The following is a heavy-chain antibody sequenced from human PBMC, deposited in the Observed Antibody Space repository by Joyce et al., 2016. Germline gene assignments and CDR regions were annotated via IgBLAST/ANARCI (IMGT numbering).Heavy chain of an antibody. V-gene: IGHV3-30*04. CDR3: ARDGPKTTWDPGYYFDF. J-gene: IGHJ4*02. CDR1: GFTFSGHS. CDR2: ISYDGKST. Sequence: QVKLVESGGGVVQPGRSLRLSCAASGFTFSGHSMHWVRQAPGNGLIWVAIISYDGKSTYYGDSMKGRFTISRDNSKNTVYLQVDILRTEDTAVYYCARDGPKTTWDPGYYFDFWGQGTLVTVSS. D-gene: IGHD1-14*01.